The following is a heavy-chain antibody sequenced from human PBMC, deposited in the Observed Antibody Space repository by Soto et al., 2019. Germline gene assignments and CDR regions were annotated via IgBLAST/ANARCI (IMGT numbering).Heavy chain of an antibody. CDR1: GVSVSSGSYY. CDR2: IYYSGST. CDR3: ARATYCGGDCYSEFY. Sequence: SETLSLTCTVSGVSVSSGSYYWSWIRQPPGKGLEWIGYIYYSGSTNYNPSLKSRVTISVDTSKNQFSLKLSSVTAADTAVYYCARATYCGGDCYSEFYWGQGTLVTVS. V-gene: IGHV4-61*01. D-gene: IGHD2-21*02. J-gene: IGHJ4*02.